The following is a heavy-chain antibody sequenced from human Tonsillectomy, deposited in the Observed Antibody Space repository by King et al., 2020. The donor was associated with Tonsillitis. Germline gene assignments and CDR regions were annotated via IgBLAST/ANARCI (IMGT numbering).Heavy chain of an antibody. J-gene: IGHJ4*02. CDR1: GFPFSSYG. CDR2: IPYDGRNK. V-gene: IGHV3-30*02. Sequence: HVQLVESGGGVVQPGGSLRLSCTASGFPFSSYGMHWVRQAPGKGLEWVAFIPYDGRNKYYADSVKGRFTISRDNSKNTLYVQINSLRAEDTAVYYCAKDSSYYGSGLDYWGQGTLVTVSS. CDR3: AKDSSYYGSGLDY. D-gene: IGHD3-10*01.